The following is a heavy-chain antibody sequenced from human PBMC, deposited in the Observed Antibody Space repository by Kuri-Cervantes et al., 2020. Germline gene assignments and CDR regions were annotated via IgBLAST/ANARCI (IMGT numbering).Heavy chain of an antibody. CDR2: IYWDDDA. D-gene: IGHD1-1*01. CDR3: ARRTVGTTYFDY. Sequence: SGPTLVKPTQTLTLTCTFSGFSLTTYGVGVGWIRQPPGKALEWLVLIYWDDDAHHSPSLKSRLTITKDTSKKQVFLTMTSMDSVDTATYFCARRTVGTTYFDYWGQGTPVTVSS. CDR1: GFSLTTYGVG. V-gene: IGHV2-5*02. J-gene: IGHJ4*02.